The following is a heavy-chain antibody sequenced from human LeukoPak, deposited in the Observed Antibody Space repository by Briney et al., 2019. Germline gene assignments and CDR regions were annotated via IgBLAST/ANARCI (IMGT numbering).Heavy chain of an antibody. CDR3: ASWRVSGDAFDI. CDR1: GGFFSGYY. J-gene: IGHJ3*02. Sequence: SQTLSLTCAVDGGFFSGYYWSWIRQPPRKWLEWIGEINNSGSTNYNPSLKTLVTISVETPNNKFSLKLSTVTAADTAVYYCASWRVSGDAFDIWGQGTMVTVSS. D-gene: IGHD6-13*01. CDR2: INNSGST. V-gene: IGHV4-34*01.